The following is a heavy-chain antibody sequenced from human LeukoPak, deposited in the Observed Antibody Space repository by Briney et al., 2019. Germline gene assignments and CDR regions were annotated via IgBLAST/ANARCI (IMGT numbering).Heavy chain of an antibody. CDR3: ASPSGPQDPDAFDI. V-gene: IGHV5-51*01. CDR2: IYPGDSDA. D-gene: IGHD2-15*01. Sequence: GESLKISCKGSGYSFNSYWIGWVRQMPGKGLKWMGIIYPGDSDARYSPSFQGQVTISADKSISTAYLQWSSLKASDTAMYYCASPSGPQDPDAFDIWGQGTMVTVSS. J-gene: IGHJ3*02. CDR1: GYSFNSYW.